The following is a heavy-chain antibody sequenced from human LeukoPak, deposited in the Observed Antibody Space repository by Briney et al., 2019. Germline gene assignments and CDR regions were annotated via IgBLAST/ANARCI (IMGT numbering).Heavy chain of an antibody. Sequence: SETLSLTCTVSGGSISSSSYYWGWIRQPPGKGLEWIGSVYYSGSTYYNPSLKSRVTISVDTSKNQFSLKLSSVTAADTAVYYCARVGYDFWSGYSPSHPFDYWGQGTLVTVSS. V-gene: IGHV4-39*07. D-gene: IGHD3-3*01. CDR3: ARVGYDFWSGYSPSHPFDY. CDR2: VYYSGST. J-gene: IGHJ4*02. CDR1: GGSISSSSYY.